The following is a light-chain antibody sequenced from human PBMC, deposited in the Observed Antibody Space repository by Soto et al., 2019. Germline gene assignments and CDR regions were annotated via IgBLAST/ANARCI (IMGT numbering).Light chain of an antibody. V-gene: IGKV1-17*01. CDR3: LQHNTYPGT. J-gene: IGKJ2*01. CDR2: SAS. Sequence: DIQMTQSPSSLSASVGDRVTITCRASQGIRSDLGWYQQKPGKAPKRLIYSASSLQSGVPSRFSDSGSGTEFTLTINSLQPDDFATYYCLQHNTYPGTFGQGTKLEI. CDR1: QGIRSD.